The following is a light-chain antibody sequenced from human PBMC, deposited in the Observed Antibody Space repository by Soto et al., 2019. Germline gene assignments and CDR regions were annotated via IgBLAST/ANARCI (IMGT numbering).Light chain of an antibody. CDR1: QSLLHSNGYNY. Sequence: DSVMTQFPLSLSVTPGEPASISCRSSQSLLHSNGYNYLDWYVQKPGQSPQLLIYLGSNRASGVPDRFSGSGSGTDFTLTISRGEAEDVGVYYCMQALEIRVEFGQGTKVEIK. J-gene: IGKJ1*01. CDR2: LGS. V-gene: IGKV2-28*01. CDR3: MQALEIRVE.